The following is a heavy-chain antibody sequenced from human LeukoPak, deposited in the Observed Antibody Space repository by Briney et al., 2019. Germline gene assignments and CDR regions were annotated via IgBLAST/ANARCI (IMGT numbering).Heavy chain of an antibody. CDR3: ARRALGSYYGYYFGY. J-gene: IGHJ4*02. D-gene: IGHD1-26*01. V-gene: IGHV3-23*01. Sequence: GGSLRLSCAASGFTFSNYAMSWVRQAPGKGLEWVSGISSNGASTYYRDSMKGRFTISRDNSKNTVYLQMNSLRAEDAAVYYCARRALGSYYGYYFGYWGQGTLVTVSS. CDR1: GFTFSNYA. CDR2: ISSNGAST.